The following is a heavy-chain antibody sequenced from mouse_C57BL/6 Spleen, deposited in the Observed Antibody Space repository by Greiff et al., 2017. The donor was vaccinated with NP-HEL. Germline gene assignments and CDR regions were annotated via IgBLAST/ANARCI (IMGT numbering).Heavy chain of an antibody. CDR2: INPSTGGT. CDR1: GYSFTGYY. J-gene: IGHJ1*03. Sequence: EVQLQQSGPELVKPGASVKISCKASGYSFTGYYMNWVKQSPEKSLEWIGEINPSTGGTTYNQKFKAKATLTVDKSSSTAYMQLKSLTSEDSAVYYCARRGDYYGSSDVWGTGTTVTVSS. V-gene: IGHV1-42*01. D-gene: IGHD1-1*01. CDR3: ARRGDYYGSSDV.